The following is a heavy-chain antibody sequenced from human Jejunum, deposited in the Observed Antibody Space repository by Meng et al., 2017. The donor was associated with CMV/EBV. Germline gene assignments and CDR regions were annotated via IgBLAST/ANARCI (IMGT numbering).Heavy chain of an antibody. CDR2: ISTDNGKT. Sequence: CKASCYSFTTFDISWVRQAPGQGLEWMGWISTDNGKTNYAPNLQGRVTMTTDTSTSTAYLELRGLRSDDTALYFCARGLIAALFDYWGQGTLVTVSS. J-gene: IGHJ4*02. CDR3: ARGLIAALFDY. V-gene: IGHV1-18*01. CDR1: CYSFTTFD. D-gene: IGHD6-25*01.